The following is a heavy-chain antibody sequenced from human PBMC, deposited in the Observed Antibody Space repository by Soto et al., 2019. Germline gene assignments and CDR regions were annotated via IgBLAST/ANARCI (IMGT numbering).Heavy chain of an antibody. CDR3: ARDFDYVDS. CDR2: VYHTGRT. D-gene: IGHD3-3*01. Sequence: QVLLQDSGPRLVKPSETLSLTCTVSGGSFKSGSYYWSWVRLPPGKGLEWIGYVYHTGRTSYNPSLKSRVSMSMDTSNNQFSLDLDSVTAADTAVYFCARDFDYVDSWGQGTPVTVSS. J-gene: IGHJ4*02. V-gene: IGHV4-61*01. CDR1: GGSFKSGSYY.